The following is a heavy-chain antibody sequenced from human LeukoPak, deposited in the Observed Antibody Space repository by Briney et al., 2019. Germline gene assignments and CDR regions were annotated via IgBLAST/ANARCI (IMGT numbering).Heavy chain of an antibody. CDR1: GGTFSSYA. Sequence: SVKVSCKASGGTFSSYAISWVRQAPGQGLEWMGGIIPIFGTANYAQKFQGRVTITTDESTSTAYMELSSLRSEGTAVYYCARSGYDYVEYYYYYMDVWGKGTTVTVSS. J-gene: IGHJ6*03. D-gene: IGHD5-12*01. CDR2: IIPIFGTA. V-gene: IGHV1-69*05. CDR3: ARSGYDYVEYYYYYMDV.